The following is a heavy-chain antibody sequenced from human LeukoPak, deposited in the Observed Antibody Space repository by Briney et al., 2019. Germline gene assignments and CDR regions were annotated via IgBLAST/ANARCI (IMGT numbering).Heavy chain of an antibody. D-gene: IGHD1-26*01. CDR1: GFTFSSYG. J-gene: IGHJ4*02. CDR3: AKDQISGSYVYYFDY. CDR2: IWYDGSNK. Sequence: GGSLSLSCAASGFTFSSYGMHWVRQAPGKGLEWVAVIWYDGSNKYYADSVKGRFTISRDNSKNTLYLQMNSLRAEDTAVYYCAKDQISGSYVYYFDYWGQGTLVTVSS. V-gene: IGHV3-33*06.